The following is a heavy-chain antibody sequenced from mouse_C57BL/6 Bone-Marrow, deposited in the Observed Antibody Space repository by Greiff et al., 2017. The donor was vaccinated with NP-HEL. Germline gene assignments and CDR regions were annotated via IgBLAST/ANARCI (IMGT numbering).Heavy chain of an antibody. D-gene: IGHD1-1*01. J-gene: IGHJ1*03. CDR3: ARPSITTVVYWYFDV. Sequence: EVKLVESGGDLVKPGGSLKLSCAASGFTFSSYGMSWVRQTPDKRLEWVATISSGGSYTYYPDSVKGRFTISRDNAKNTLYLQMSSLKSEDTAMYYCARPSITTVVYWYFDVWGTGTTVTVSS. V-gene: IGHV5-6*01. CDR1: GFTFSSYG. CDR2: ISSGGSYT.